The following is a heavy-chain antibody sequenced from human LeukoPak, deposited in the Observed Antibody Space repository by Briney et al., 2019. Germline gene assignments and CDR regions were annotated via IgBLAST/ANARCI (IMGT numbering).Heavy chain of an antibody. J-gene: IGHJ3*02. D-gene: IGHD3-3*01. Sequence: GGSLRLSCAASGFTFSDYYMSWIRQAPGKGLEWVSYISSSSSTIYYADSVKGRFTISRDNAKNSLYLQMNSLRAEDTAVYYCASGLRFLEWLGAFDIWGQGTMVTVSS. V-gene: IGHV3-11*04. CDR1: GFTFSDYY. CDR3: ASGLRFLEWLGAFDI. CDR2: ISSSSSTI.